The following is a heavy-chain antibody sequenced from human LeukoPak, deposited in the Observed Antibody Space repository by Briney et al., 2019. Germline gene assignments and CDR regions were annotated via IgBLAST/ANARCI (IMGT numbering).Heavy chain of an antibody. Sequence: PSETLSLTCTVSGGSISSSSYYWGWIRQPPGKGLEWIGSIYYSGSTYYNPSLKSRVTISVDTSKNQFSLKLSSVTAADTAVYYCARSGPEYPPQYYFDYWGQGTLVTVSS. V-gene: IGHV4-39*07. CDR3: ARSGPEYPPQYYFDY. CDR1: GGSISSSSYY. D-gene: IGHD3-10*01. CDR2: IYYSGST. J-gene: IGHJ4*02.